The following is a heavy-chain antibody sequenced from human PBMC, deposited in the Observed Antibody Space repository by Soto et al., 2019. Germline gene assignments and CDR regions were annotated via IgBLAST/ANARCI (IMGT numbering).Heavy chain of an antibody. CDR2: ISSSSSTI. CDR1: GFTFSSYS. Sequence: GGSLILSCAASGFTFSSYSMNWVRQAPGKGLEWVSYISSSSSTIYYADSVKGRFTISRDNAKNSLYLQMNSLRDEDTAVYYCARVIMSPSYYDSSGIDYWGQGTLVTVSS. J-gene: IGHJ4*02. D-gene: IGHD3-22*01. CDR3: ARVIMSPSYYDSSGIDY. V-gene: IGHV3-48*02.